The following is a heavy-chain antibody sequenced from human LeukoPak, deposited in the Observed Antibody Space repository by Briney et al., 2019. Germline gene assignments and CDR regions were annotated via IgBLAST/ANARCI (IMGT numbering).Heavy chain of an antibody. V-gene: IGHV3-23*01. CDR3: AKGVAAAASAEYFQH. Sequence: SGGSLRLSCAASGFTFSSYAMSWVRPAPGKGLEWVSAISGSGGSTYYADSVKGRFTISRDNSKNTLYLQINSLRAQARAVHSSAKGVAAAASAEYFQHWGQGTLVTVSS. D-gene: IGHD6-13*01. CDR2: ISGSGGST. CDR1: GFTFSSYA. J-gene: IGHJ1*01.